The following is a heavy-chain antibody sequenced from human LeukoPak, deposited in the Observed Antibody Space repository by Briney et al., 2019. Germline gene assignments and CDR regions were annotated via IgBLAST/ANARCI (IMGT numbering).Heavy chain of an antibody. D-gene: IGHD6-13*01. CDR2: INPNSGGT. CDR3: AREFGAAAAGGRQDYYYYGMDV. CDR1: GYTFTGYY. J-gene: IGHJ6*02. Sequence: GASVKVSCKASGYTFTGYYMHWVRQAPGQGLEWVGWINPNSGGTNYAQKFQGRVTMTRDTSISTAYMELSRLRSDDTAVYYCAREFGAAAAGGRQDYYYYGMDVWGQGTTVTVSS. V-gene: IGHV1-2*02.